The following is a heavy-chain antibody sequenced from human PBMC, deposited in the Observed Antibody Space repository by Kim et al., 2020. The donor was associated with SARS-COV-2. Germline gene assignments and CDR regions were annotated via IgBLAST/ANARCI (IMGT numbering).Heavy chain of an antibody. D-gene: IGHD3-22*01. CDR2: IYYSGST. CDR3: ARDRAGYYYDSSGYYLGAFDI. CDR1: GGSISSYY. Sequence: SETLSLTCTVSGGSISSYYWSWIRQPPGKGLEWIGYIYYSGSTNYNPSLKSRVTISVDTSKNQFSLKLSSVTAADTAVYYCARDRAGYYYDSSGYYLGAFDIWGQGTMVTVSS. J-gene: IGHJ3*02. V-gene: IGHV4-59*01.